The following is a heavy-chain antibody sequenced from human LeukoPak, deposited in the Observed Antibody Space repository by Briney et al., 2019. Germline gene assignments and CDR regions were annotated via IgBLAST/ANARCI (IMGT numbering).Heavy chain of an antibody. CDR1: GTSIGTYY. V-gene: IGHV4-59*01. J-gene: IGHJ3*02. CDR2: IYYSGTT. CDR3: ARMNAFDI. Sequence: SETLSLTCTISGTSIGTYYWSWIRQPPGKGLEWIGYIYYSGTTNYNPSLKSRVTISLHTSMNQFSLKVNSVTAADTAVYYCARMNAFDIWGQGTMVTVSS.